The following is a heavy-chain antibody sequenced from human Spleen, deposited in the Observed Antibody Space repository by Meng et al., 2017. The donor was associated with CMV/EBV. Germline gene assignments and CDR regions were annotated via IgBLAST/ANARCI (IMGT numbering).Heavy chain of an antibody. J-gene: IGHJ6*02. D-gene: IGHD3-22*01. CDR1: GDSVSSYY. Sequence: GSLRLSCTVSGDSVSSYYWSGIRQPPGGGLEWLGYIYYGGSTDYNPSLKSRVTISVDPSKNQFSLKLSSVTAADTAVYYCARIVTGYYDSSGYYSRYYYYGMDVWGQGTTVTVSS. CDR3: ARIVTGYYDSSGYYSRYYYYGMDV. CDR2: IYYGGST. V-gene: IGHV4-59*02.